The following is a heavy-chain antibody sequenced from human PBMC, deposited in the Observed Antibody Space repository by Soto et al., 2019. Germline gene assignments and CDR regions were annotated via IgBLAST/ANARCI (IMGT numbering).Heavy chain of an antibody. CDR2: ISAYNGNT. J-gene: IGHJ6*02. D-gene: IGHD3-9*01. V-gene: IGHV1-18*01. CDR3: ARDFDILTDYYYYGMDV. Sequence: QVQLVQSGAEVKKPGASVKVSCKASGYTFTSYGISWVRQAPGQGLEWMGWISAYNGNTNYDQKLQGRVTMTTDTSTSTAYMELRSLRSDDTAVYYCARDFDILTDYYYYGMDVWGQGTTVTVSS. CDR1: GYTFTSYG.